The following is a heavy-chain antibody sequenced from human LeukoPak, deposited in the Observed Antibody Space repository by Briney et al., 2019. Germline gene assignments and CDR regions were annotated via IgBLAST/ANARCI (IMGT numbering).Heavy chain of an antibody. CDR2: IYYSGST. J-gene: IGHJ3*02. CDR1: GGSISSSSYY. V-gene: IGHV4-39*07. CDR3: ARVKRGSGYDAFDI. D-gene: IGHD5-12*01. Sequence: SETLSLTCTVSGGSISSSSYYWGWIRQPPGKGLEWIGSIYYSGSTYYNPSLKSRVTISVDTSKNQFSLKLSSVTAADTAVYYCARVKRGSGYDAFDIWGQGTMVTVSS.